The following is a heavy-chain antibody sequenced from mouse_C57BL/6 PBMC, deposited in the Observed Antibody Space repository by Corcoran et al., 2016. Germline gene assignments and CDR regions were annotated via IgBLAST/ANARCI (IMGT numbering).Heavy chain of an antibody. D-gene: IGHD1-1*01. CDR1: GYTFTDYN. CDR2: INPNNGGT. Sequence: EVQLQQSGPELVKPGASVKIPCKASGYTFTDYNMDWVKQSHGKSLEWIGDINPNNGGTIYNQKFKGKATLTVDKSSSTAYMELRSLTSEDTAVYYCARKEGYYYGSSFDYWGQGTTLTVSS. CDR3: ARKEGYYYGSSFDY. J-gene: IGHJ2*01. V-gene: IGHV1-18*01.